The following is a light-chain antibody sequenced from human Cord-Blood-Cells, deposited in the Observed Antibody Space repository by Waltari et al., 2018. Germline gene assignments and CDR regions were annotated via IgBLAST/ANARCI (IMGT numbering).Light chain of an antibody. CDR1: QSVSSSY. V-gene: IGKV3-20*01. Sequence: VLTQSPCTLSLSPGHRATLPCRASQSVSSSYLAWYQQKPGQAPRLLIYGASSRATGIPDRFSGSGSGTDFTLTISRLEPEDFAVYYCQQYGSSPLTFGGGTKVEIK. J-gene: IGKJ4*01. CDR3: QQYGSSPLT. CDR2: GAS.